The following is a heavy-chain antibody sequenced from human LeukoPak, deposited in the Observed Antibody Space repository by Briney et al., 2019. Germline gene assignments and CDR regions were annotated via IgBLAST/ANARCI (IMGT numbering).Heavy chain of an antibody. CDR3: ARAIAAAGSA. D-gene: IGHD6-13*01. V-gene: IGHV3-7*04. Sequence: GGSLRLSCEASGFTFSSYWMSWVRQAPGKGLEWVANIKQDGSEKYYVDSVKGRFTISRDNAKNSLCLQMNSLRVEDTAMYYCARAIAAAGSAWGQGTLVTVSS. CDR2: IKQDGSEK. CDR1: GFTFSSYW. J-gene: IGHJ5*02.